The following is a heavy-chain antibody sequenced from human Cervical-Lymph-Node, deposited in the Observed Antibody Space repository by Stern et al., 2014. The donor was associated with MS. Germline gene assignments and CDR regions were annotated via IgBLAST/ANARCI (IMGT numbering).Heavy chain of an antibody. CDR3: ARALIAAAGTCYFDY. J-gene: IGHJ4*02. V-gene: IGHV3-11*01. Sequence: VQLVQSGGGLVKPGRSLRLSCAASGFSFSDYYMSWIRQAPGKGLAWVSYIRSSGNTKYYADSVKGRFTISRDNAKNSLYLQMNSLRVEDTAVYYCARALIAAAGTCYFDYWGQGTLVTVSS. D-gene: IGHD6-13*01. CDR2: IRSSGNTK. CDR1: GFSFSDYY.